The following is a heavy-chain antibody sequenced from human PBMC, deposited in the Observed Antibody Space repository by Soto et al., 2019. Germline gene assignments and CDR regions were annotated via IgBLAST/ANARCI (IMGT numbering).Heavy chain of an antibody. V-gene: IGHV3-49*04. CDR2: IRRNAYGGTT. CDR1: GFTFGGYA. CDR3: TRASSLDFDF. D-gene: IGHD3-16*01. Sequence: GGSLRLSCTTSGFTFGGYARSWVRHAPGKGLEWVGFIRRNAYGGTTDYAASVKGRFTISRDDSKSIAYLQMNSLRTEDTALYYCTRASSLDFDFWGQGTLVTVSS. J-gene: IGHJ4*02.